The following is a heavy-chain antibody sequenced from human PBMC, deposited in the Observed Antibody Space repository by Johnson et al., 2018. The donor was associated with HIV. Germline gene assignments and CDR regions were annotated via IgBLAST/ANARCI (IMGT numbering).Heavy chain of an antibody. D-gene: IGHD6-6*01. V-gene: IGHV3-30-3*01. Sequence: QVQLVESGGGLVQPGGSLRLSCAASGFTFSSYAMHWVRQAPGKGLEWVAVISYDGSNEYYADSVKGRFTISRDNSKTTLFLHINSLRAEDTAVYYCARDRRSSFDIWGQGTMVTVSS. CDR1: GFTFSSYA. CDR2: ISYDGSNE. J-gene: IGHJ3*02. CDR3: ARDRRSSFDI.